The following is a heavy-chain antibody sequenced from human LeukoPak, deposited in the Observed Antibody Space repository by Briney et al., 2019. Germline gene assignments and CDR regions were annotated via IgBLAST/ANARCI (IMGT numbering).Heavy chain of an antibody. CDR3: ARASGITGTNFDY. J-gene: IGHJ4*02. CDR2: IYYSGST. CDR1: GGSISSYY. V-gene: IGHV4-59*01. D-gene: IGHD1-7*01. Sequence: SETLSLTCTVSGGSISSYYWSWIRQPPGKGLEWIGYIYYSGSTKYKPSLKSRVTISVDTSKNQFSLKLSSVTAADTAVYYCARASGITGTNFDYWGQGTLVTVSS.